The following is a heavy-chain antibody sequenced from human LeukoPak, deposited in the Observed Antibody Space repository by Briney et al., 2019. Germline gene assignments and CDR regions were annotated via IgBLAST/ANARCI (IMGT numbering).Heavy chain of an antibody. CDR3: ARLGERLVAVAGTRHHRWFDP. V-gene: IGHV4-34*01. J-gene: IGHJ5*02. CDR2: INHSGST. D-gene: IGHD6-19*01. Sequence: SETLSLTCAVYGGSFSGYYWSWIRQPPGKGLEWIGEINHSGSTYYNPSLKSRVTISVDTSKNQFSLKLSSVTAADTAVYYCARLGERLVAVAGTRHHRWFDPWGQGTLVTVSS. CDR1: GGSFSGYY.